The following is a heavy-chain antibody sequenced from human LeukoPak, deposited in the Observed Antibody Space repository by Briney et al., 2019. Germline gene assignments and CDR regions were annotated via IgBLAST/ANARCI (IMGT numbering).Heavy chain of an antibody. V-gene: IGHV4-39*07. D-gene: IGHD4-17*01. CDR2: IYYSGNT. Sequence: PSETLSLTCTVSGGSISSSSYYWGWIRQPPGEGLEWIGSIYYSGNTHYNPSLKSRVTISVDTSKNQFSLKLSSVTAADTAVYYCAREVLGRDYGDHAEDYWGQGTLVTVSS. CDR3: AREVLGRDYGDHAEDY. CDR1: GGSISSSSYY. J-gene: IGHJ4*02.